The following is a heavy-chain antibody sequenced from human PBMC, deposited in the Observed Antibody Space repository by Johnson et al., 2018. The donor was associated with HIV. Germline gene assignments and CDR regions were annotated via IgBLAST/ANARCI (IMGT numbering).Heavy chain of an antibody. CDR1: AFTFDDYG. CDR2: ISYDGPSK. J-gene: IGHJ3*02. CDR3: AKPSTESAFDI. V-gene: IGHV3-30*18. D-gene: IGHD1-1*01. Sequence: QVQLVESGGGVVRPGGSLTLSCEASAFTFDDYGMSWVRQAPGKGLEWVAVISYDGPSKYQADSVKGRFTISRDNSKNTLYLQMNSLRAEDTAVYYCAKPSTESAFDIWGQGTMVTVSS.